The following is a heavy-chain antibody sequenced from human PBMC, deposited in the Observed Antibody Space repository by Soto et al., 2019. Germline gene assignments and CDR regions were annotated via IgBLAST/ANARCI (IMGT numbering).Heavy chain of an antibody. J-gene: IGHJ4*02. Sequence: QVQLVQSGAEVKKPGSSVKVSCKTSGVSFSTFAISWVRQAPGQGLDWMGGIIPIFGTPNYAQKFQGRVTITADESTNTAYMELSSLRSEDTAVYYCARANIKGLRASGAHDYWGQGTLVTVSS. D-gene: IGHD2-15*01. CDR1: GVSFSTFA. CDR2: IIPIFGTP. CDR3: ARANIKGLRASGAHDY. V-gene: IGHV1-69*01.